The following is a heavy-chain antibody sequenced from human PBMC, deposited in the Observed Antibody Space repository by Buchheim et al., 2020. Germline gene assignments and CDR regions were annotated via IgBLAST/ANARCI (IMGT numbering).Heavy chain of an antibody. D-gene: IGHD6-19*01. V-gene: IGHV3-23*01. J-gene: IGHJ4*02. Sequence: EVQLLESGGGLVQPGGSLRLSCAASGFTFNNYAMSWVRQAPGKGLEWVSTISGTDGHTYYADSVKGRFTISRDNSKNTLYVQMNSLRAEDTAVYHCAKGSHGGGPGGYSSGWFDYWGQGTL. CDR2: ISGTDGHT. CDR3: AKGSHGGGPGGYSSGWFDY. CDR1: GFTFNNYA.